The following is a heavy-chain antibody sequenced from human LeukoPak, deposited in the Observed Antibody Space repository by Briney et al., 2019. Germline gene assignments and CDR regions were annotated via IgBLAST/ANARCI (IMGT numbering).Heavy chain of an antibody. CDR3: ARGEQQWLIYYFDY. CDR2: IKEDESEK. D-gene: IGHD6-19*01. V-gene: IGHV3-7*01. Sequence: PGGSLRLSCAASGFTLSRYWMSWVRQAPGKGLEWVASIKEDESEKYYVDSVKGRFTISRDNAKNSLYLQMNSLRAEDTAVYYCARGEQQWLIYYFDYWGQGTLVTVSS. CDR1: GFTLSRYW. J-gene: IGHJ4*02.